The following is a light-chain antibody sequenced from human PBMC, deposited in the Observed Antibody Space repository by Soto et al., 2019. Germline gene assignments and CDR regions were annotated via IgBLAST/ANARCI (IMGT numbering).Light chain of an antibody. J-gene: IGKJ2*01. CDR3: HQYGSSPPYT. CDR2: GSS. V-gene: IGKV3-20*01. CDR1: QSVTNNY. Sequence: EVVLTQSPGTLSLSPGESATLSCRASQSVTNNYFAWYQQKPGQAPRLLIFGSSDRATGIPDRFSGSGSGTNFTLTISRLAPEDSAVYYCHQYGSSPPYTFGQGTKLEIK.